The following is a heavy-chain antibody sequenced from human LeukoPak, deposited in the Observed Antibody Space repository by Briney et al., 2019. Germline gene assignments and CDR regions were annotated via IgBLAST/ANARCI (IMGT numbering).Heavy chain of an antibody. Sequence: PGGSLRLSCAASGFTVSSNYMSWVRQAPGKGLERVSVIYSGGSTYYADSVKGRFTISRDNSKNTLYLQMNSLRAEDTAVYYCARVSGSYQYFDYWGQGTLVTVSS. V-gene: IGHV3-53*01. J-gene: IGHJ4*02. CDR2: IYSGGST. CDR1: GFTVSSNY. CDR3: ARVSGSYQYFDY. D-gene: IGHD1-26*01.